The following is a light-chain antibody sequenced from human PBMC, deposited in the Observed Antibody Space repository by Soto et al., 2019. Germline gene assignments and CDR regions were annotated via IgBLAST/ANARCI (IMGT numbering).Light chain of an antibody. CDR2: GAS. Sequence: EIVMTQSPATLSVSPGERATLSCRASQSVYSNLAWYQQKPGQAPRLLIYGASSRATGIPARFGGSGSGTEFTLTISSLQSEDFAAYYCQQYNNWPYTFGPGTKVDIK. CDR1: QSVYSN. CDR3: QQYNNWPYT. J-gene: IGKJ3*01. V-gene: IGKV3-15*01.